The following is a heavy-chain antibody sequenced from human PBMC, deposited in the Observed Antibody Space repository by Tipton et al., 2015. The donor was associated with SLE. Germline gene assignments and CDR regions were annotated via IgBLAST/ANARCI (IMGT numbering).Heavy chain of an antibody. D-gene: IGHD3-22*01. CDR3: AKDLSYYDSRGFGIYYYFYGMDV. V-gene: IGHV3-23*03. Sequence: GSLRLSCAASGFTFSTYGMNWVRQAPGKGLEWVSVIYSRGSTYYADSVKGRFTISRDNSKNMPYLQMNSLRADDTAVYYCAKDLSYYDSRGFGIYYYFYGMDVWGQGTTVTVPS. J-gene: IGHJ6*02. CDR2: IYSRGST. CDR1: GFTFSTYG.